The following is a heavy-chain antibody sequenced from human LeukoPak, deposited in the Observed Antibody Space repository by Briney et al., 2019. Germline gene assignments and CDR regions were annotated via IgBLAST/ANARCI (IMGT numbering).Heavy chain of an antibody. D-gene: IGHD2/OR15-2a*01. J-gene: IGHJ3*02. Sequence: GGSLRLSCAASGFTFSSYAMSWVRQAPGKGLEWVSAISGSDGSTYYADSVKGRFTISRDNSKNTLYLQMNSLRAEDTAVYYCAKDLEDYFLIDAFDIWGQGTMVTVSS. V-gene: IGHV3-23*01. CDR1: GFTFSSYA. CDR2: ISGSDGST. CDR3: AKDLEDYFLIDAFDI.